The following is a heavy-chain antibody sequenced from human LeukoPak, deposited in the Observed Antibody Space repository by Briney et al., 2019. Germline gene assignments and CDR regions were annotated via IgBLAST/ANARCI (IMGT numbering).Heavy chain of an antibody. CDR2: IYKSGST. J-gene: IGHJ3*02. D-gene: IGHD1-1*01. Sequence: SETLSLNCTVSGGSISSYYWSWIRQPPGKGLEWLGNIYKSGSTNYNPSLKSRVTMSVDTSKNQFSLRLNSVTAADTPVYYCARLSTGPYGLGAFDIWGQGTMVTVSS. V-gene: IGHV4-59*08. CDR1: GGSISSYY. CDR3: ARLSTGPYGLGAFDI.